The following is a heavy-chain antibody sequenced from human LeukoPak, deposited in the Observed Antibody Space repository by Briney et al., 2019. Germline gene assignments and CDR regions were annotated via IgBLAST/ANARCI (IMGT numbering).Heavy chain of an antibody. CDR2: IYTSGST. CDR1: GGSISSYY. V-gene: IGHV4-4*07. Sequence: PSETLSLTCTVSGGSISSYYWSWIRQPAGKGLEWIGRIYTSGSTNYNPSLKSRVTMSVDTSKNQFSLKLSSVTAADTAVYYCARGPAPDFWNGEGPLTSFDYWGQGTLVTVSS. D-gene: IGHD3-3*01. CDR3: ARGPAPDFWNGEGPLTSFDY. J-gene: IGHJ4*02.